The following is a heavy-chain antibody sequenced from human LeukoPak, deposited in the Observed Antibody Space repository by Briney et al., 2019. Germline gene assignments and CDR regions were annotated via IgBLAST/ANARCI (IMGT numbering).Heavy chain of an antibody. D-gene: IGHD2-2*01. J-gene: IGHJ4*02. V-gene: IGHV4-38-2*01. CDR2: IYHSGST. Sequence: SETLCLTCAVSGYSITTGRYWGWIRQPPGKGLEWVGSIYHSGSTYYNPSLKSRVTISVDTSKNQFSLNLRSVTAADTAVYYCARSLSTAGIDYWGQGTQVTVSS. CDR3: ARSLSTAGIDY. CDR1: GYSITTGRY.